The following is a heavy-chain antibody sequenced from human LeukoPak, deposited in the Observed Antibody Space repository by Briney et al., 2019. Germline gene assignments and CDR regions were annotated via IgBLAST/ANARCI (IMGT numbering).Heavy chain of an antibody. J-gene: IGHJ6*03. V-gene: IGHV3-64*01. D-gene: IGHD2-21*02. CDR3: ARDGGDIVVVTASYYYMDA. CDR2: ISSNGGST. CDR1: GFTFSNYA. Sequence: GGSLRLSCAASGFTFSNYAMHWVRQAPGKGLEHVSAISSNGGSTYYANSVKGRFTISRDNSKNTLYLQMGSLRAEDMARYYCARDGGDIVVVTASYYYMDAWGKGTTVTVSS.